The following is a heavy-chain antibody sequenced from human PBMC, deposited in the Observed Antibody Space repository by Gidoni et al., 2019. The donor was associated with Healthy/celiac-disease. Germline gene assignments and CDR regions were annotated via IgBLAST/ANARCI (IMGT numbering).Heavy chain of an antibody. Sequence: EVQLLESGGGLVQPGGSLRLPCAASGFTFSSYPMSWVRHAPGKGLEWVSAISGSGGSTYYADSVKGRFTISRDNSKNTLYLQMNSLRAEDTAVYYCARAYNDYNNKNWPLGWNYYYYYGMDVWGQGTTVTVSS. J-gene: IGHJ6*02. CDR2: ISGSGGST. V-gene: IGHV3-23*01. CDR1: GFTFSSYP. D-gene: IGHD4-4*01. CDR3: ARAYNDYNNKNWPLGWNYYYYYGMDV.